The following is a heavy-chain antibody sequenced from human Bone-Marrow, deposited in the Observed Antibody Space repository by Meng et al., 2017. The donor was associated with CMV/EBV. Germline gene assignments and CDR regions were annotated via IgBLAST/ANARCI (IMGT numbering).Heavy chain of an antibody. J-gene: IGHJ6*01. CDR1: GFTFSTYS. D-gene: IGHD3-22*01. CDR3: ARSHYYYDTGGYYGMDV. V-gene: IGHV3-21*01. Sequence: GGSPRLSCAASGFTFSTYSMNWVRQAPGKGLEWVSSISSTSSYIYYTHSVKGRFTISRDNAKNSLYLQMNSLRAEDTAVYYCARSHYYYDTGGYYGMDVWGQGTTVTVFS. CDR2: ISSTSSYI.